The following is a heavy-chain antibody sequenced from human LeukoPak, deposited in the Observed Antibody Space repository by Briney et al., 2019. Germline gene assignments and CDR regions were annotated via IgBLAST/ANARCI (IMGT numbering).Heavy chain of an antibody. J-gene: IGHJ3*01. CDR3: ARDQRGSMARGIKDAFDL. V-gene: IGHV3-48*01. D-gene: IGHD3-10*01. CDR2: ISGSTNTI. CDR1: GFTFSDYS. Sequence: LPGGSLRPSCAASGFTFSDYSMNWVRQAPGKGLEWVSYISGSTNTIYYADSVNGRFTISRDNAKNSLYLQMNSLRAEDTAVYYCARDQRGSMARGIKDAFDLWGPGTMVTVSS.